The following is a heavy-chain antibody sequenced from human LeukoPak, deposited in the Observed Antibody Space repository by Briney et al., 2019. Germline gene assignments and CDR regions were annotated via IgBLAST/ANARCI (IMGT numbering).Heavy chain of an antibody. Sequence: GGSLRLSCAASGFTFSSYWMSWVRQAPGKGLEWVANIKQDGSEKYYVESLKGRFTISRDKAKTPLYLKMNSLRAEDTAVYYCANVGRDGSLGYWGQGTLVTVSS. CDR3: ANVGRDGSLGY. CDR1: GFTFSSYW. J-gene: IGHJ4*02. V-gene: IGHV3-7*03. D-gene: IGHD5-24*01. CDR2: IKQDGSEK.